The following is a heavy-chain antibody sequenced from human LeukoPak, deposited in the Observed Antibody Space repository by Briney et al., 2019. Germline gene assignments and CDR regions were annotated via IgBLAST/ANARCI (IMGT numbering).Heavy chain of an antibody. CDR3: ASQRGYSGYSID. CDR2: ISSSSSYI. Sequence: GGSLRLSCAASGFTFSNYNMNWVRQAPGKGLEWVSSISSSSSYIYYADSVKGRFTISRDNAKNSLYLQMNSLRAEDTAVYYCASQRGYSGYSIDWGQGTLVTVSS. J-gene: IGHJ4*02. CDR1: GFTFSNYN. V-gene: IGHV3-21*01. D-gene: IGHD5-12*01.